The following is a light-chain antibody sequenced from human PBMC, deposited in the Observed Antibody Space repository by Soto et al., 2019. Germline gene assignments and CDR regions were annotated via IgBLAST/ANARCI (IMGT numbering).Light chain of an antibody. J-gene: IGKJ1*01. CDR3: QHYNSYWT. CDR2: KAS. CDR1: QSISSW. Sequence: QMTHSPSTLPASLGYLVTITCRSSQSISSWLAWYQQKPGKAPKLLIYKASSLESGVPSRFSGSGSGTEFTLTISRLQTDDFATHYCQHYNSYWTFGQGTKVDIK. V-gene: IGKV1-5*03.